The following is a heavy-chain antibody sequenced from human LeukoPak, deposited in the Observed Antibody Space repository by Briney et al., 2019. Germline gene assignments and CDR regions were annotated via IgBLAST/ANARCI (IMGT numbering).Heavy chain of an antibody. Sequence: GGSLRLSCAASGFTFSSYAMSWVRQAPGKGLEWVSAISGSGTTTYYADSVKGRFTVSRDNSKNALYLQMNSLRAEDTAVYYCAKGQYSSSWDPFDYWGQGTLVTVSS. J-gene: IGHJ4*02. D-gene: IGHD6-13*01. V-gene: IGHV3-23*01. CDR2: ISGSGTTT. CDR3: AKGQYSSSWDPFDY. CDR1: GFTFSSYA.